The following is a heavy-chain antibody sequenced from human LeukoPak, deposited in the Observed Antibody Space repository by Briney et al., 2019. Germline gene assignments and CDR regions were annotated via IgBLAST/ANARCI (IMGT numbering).Heavy chain of an antibody. D-gene: IGHD5-24*01. Sequence: GESPKISCNGSGYSFTSYWIGWVRQMPGKGLEWMGIFYPGYSHTRYNPSFQGHVTISAEKSINTAYLPWSSLKASATALSYCASRKKAMATAGFDYWGQGTLVTVSS. CDR3: ASRKKAMATAGFDY. CDR2: FYPGYSHT. J-gene: IGHJ4*02. CDR1: GYSFTSYW. V-gene: IGHV5-51*01.